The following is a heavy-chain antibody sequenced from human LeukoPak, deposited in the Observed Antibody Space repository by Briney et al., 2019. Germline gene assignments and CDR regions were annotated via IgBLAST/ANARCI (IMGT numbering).Heavy chain of an antibody. J-gene: IGHJ4*02. Sequence: SVKVSCKASGYTFTRYDMHWVRQAPGQGREWMGIINPTGGSINYAQKFQGRVTMTRDTSTSTVYMELSSLRSEDTAVYYCARDGWFYYDSSDYSGFDYWGQGTLVTVSS. CDR1: GYTFTRYD. V-gene: IGHV1-46*01. CDR2: INPTGGSI. CDR3: ARDGWFYYDSSDYSGFDY. D-gene: IGHD3-22*01.